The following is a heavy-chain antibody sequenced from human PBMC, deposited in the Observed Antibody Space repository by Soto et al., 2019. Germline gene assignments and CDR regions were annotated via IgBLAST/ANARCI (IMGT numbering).Heavy chain of an antibody. CDR1: GFTFSSHG. J-gene: IGHJ4*02. CDR2: IWYDGSQK. V-gene: IGHV3-33*01. CDR3: AIDISYGSLDS. Sequence: QVQLVESGGGVVQPGTSLRLSCEASGFTFSSHGFYWVRQAPGKGLEWVSVIWYDGSQKYYVDSVKGRFTISRDASTNTLYLQMTSLRVEETAVYYCAIDISYGSLDSWGPGTLVTVSS. D-gene: IGHD3-16*01.